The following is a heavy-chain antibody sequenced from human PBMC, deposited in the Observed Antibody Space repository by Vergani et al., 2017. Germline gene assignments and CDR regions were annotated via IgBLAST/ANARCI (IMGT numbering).Heavy chain of an antibody. CDR2: FDTGGGT. J-gene: IGHJ6*01. CDR1: GASISSGSYY. V-gene: IGHV4-61*02. CDR3: ARDPLYSNTWPFLLLETDV. D-gene: IGHD6-13*01. Sequence: QVQLQESGPGLVRPSQTLSLTCTVSGASISSGSYYWSWFRQPAGKRLEWIGRFDTGGGTNYNPSLKSRVTISVDTSKNQFSLQLSSVTAADTAVYYCARDPLYSNTWPFLLLETDVWGQGSTVTVSS.